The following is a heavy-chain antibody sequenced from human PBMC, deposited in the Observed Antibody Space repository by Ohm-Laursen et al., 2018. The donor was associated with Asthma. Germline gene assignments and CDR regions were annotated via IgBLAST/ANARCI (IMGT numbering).Heavy chain of an antibody. CDR1: GFTFSSYG. CDR2: ISYDGSNK. J-gene: IGHJ4*02. Sequence: SLRLSCTASGFTFSSYGMHWVRQAPGKGLEWVAVISYDGSNKYYADSVKGRFTISRDNAKNSLYLQMNSLKTEDTTVYYCTTDLVVGQWLVRDLYWGQGTLVTVSS. D-gene: IGHD6-19*01. V-gene: IGHV3-30*03. CDR3: TTDLVVGQWLVRDLY.